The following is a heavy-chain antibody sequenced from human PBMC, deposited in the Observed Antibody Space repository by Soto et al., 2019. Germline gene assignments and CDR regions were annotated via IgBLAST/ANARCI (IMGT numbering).Heavy chain of an antibody. D-gene: IGHD2-15*01. CDR1: GFSLRISGVG. CDR3: AHSATVSDGLDI. CDR2: IYWDHDN. J-gene: IGHJ3*02. Sequence: QITLKESGPTLVKPTQTLTLTCTFSGFSLRISGVGVGWIRQPPGKALEWLALIYWDHDNRYSPSLKSRLTITKTSSKNQVVLTMTNMDPVDTATYYCAHSATVSDGLDIWGQWTMVTVSS. V-gene: IGHV2-5*02.